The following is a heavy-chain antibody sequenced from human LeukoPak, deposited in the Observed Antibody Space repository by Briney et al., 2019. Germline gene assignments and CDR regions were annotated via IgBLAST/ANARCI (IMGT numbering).Heavy chain of an antibody. CDR2: MNPNSGNT. Sequence: ASVKVSCKASGYTFTSYDINWVRQATGQGLEWMGWMNPNSGNTGYAQKFQGRVTMTRNTSISTAYMELSSLRSEDTAVYYCASVGRRYYDSSGYLYFDYWGQGTLVTVSS. D-gene: IGHD3-22*01. CDR3: ASVGRRYYDSSGYLYFDY. V-gene: IGHV1-8*01. CDR1: GYTFTSYD. J-gene: IGHJ4*02.